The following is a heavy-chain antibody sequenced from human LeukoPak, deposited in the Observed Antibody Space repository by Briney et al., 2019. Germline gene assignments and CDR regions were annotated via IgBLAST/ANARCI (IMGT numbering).Heavy chain of an antibody. Sequence: PGGSLRLSCTASGFTFSTYSMNWVRQAPGKGLEWVSSITRSSSYIFYVDSVKGRFTISRDNAKNSLHLQMDSLRAEDSAVYYCARSATSSSSRINWFDAWGQRALVTV. CDR3: ARSATSSSSRINWFDA. CDR1: GFTFSTYS. D-gene: IGHD6-6*01. J-gene: IGHJ5*02. V-gene: IGHV3-21*01. CDR2: ITRSSSYI.